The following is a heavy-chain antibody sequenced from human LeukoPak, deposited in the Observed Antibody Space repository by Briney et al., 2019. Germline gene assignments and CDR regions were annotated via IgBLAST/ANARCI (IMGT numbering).Heavy chain of an antibody. CDR2: IHTSGST. J-gene: IGHJ4*02. CDR1: SGSINNYH. CDR3: ATRDISSGWSFDY. Sequence: SETLSLTCTVSSGSINNYHWSWLRQPAGKGLEWIGQIHTSGSTNYNPPLKSRVTMSIDTPENQFSLTIRSVTAADTAVYYCATRDISSGWSFDYWGQGTLVTVSP. D-gene: IGHD6-19*01. V-gene: IGHV4-4*07.